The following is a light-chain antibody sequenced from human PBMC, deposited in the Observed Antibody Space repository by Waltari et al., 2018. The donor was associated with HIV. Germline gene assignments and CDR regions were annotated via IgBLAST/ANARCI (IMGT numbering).Light chain of an antibody. V-gene: IGKV1-33*01. CDR2: GAS. CDR1: QDISSS. J-gene: IGKJ2*01. Sequence: DIQMTQSPSSLSASVGDRVTITCQASQDISSSLNWYQQKPGKAPKLLIYGASNLQTGVPSRFSGSGSGTDFTFTISSLQPEDIATYYCQQYDDLPMYTFGQGTKLEIK. CDR3: QQYDDLPMYT.